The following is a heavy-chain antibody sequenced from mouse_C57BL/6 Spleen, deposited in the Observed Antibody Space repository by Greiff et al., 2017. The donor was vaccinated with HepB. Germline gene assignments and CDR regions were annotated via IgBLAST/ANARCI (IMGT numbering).Heavy chain of an antibody. V-gene: IGHV1-42*01. CDR3: ARSHYDGYYLYAMDY. CDR1: GYSFTGYY. D-gene: IGHD2-3*01. Sequence: VQLQQSGPELVKPGASVKISCKASGYSFTGYYMNWVKQSPEKSLEWIGEINPSTGGTTYNQKFKAKATLTVDKSSSTAYMQLKSLTSEDSAVYYGARSHYDGYYLYAMDYWGQGTSVTVSS. J-gene: IGHJ4*01. CDR2: INPSTGGT.